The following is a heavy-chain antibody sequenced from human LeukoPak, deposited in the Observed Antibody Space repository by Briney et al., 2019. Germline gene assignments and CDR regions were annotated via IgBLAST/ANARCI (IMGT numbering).Heavy chain of an antibody. J-gene: IGHJ6*02. Sequence: ASVKVSCKASGYTFTSYYMHWVRQAPGQGLEWMGIINPSGGSTSYAQKFQGRVTMTRDTSTSTVYMELSSLRSEDTAVYYCASLIAARRYYYYYGMDVWGQGTTVTVSS. CDR1: GYTFTSYY. CDR2: INPSGGST. CDR3: ASLIAARRYYYYYGMDV. V-gene: IGHV1-46*01. D-gene: IGHD6-6*01.